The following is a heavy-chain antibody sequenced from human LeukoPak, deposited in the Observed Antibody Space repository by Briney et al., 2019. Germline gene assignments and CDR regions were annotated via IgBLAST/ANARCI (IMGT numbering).Heavy chain of an antibody. CDR1: GGTFSSYA. CDR2: MNPNSGNT. V-gene: IGHV1-8*03. CDR3: ARVPLLRFLEWLLYEGFDY. J-gene: IGHJ4*02. Sequence: ASVKVSCKASGGTFSSYAISWVRQAPGQGLEWMGWMNPNSGNTGYAQKFQGRVTITRDTSISTAYMELSSLRSEDTAVYYCARVPLLRFLEWLLYEGFDYWGQGTLVTVSS. D-gene: IGHD3-3*01.